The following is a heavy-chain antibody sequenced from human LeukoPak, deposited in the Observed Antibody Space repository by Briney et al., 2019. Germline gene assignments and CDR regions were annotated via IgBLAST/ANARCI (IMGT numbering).Heavy chain of an antibody. CDR2: ISYDGSNK. D-gene: IGHD1-26*01. CDR1: GFTFSSYW. CDR3: ARPPYSPYSPSFDY. Sequence: GGSLRLSCAASGFTFSSYWMSWVRQAPGKGLEWVAVISYDGSNKYYADSVKGRFTISRDNSKNTLYLQMNSLRAEDTAVYYCARPPYSPYSPSFDYWGQGTLVTVSS. V-gene: IGHV3-30-3*01. J-gene: IGHJ4*02.